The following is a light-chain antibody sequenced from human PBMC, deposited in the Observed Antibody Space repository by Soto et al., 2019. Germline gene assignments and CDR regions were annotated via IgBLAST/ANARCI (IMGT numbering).Light chain of an antibody. CDR2: AAS. V-gene: IGKV1-17*01. CDR3: LQHNTFPWT. Sequence: DIQMTQPPSSLSASVGDRVTITCRASQSISIYLNCYQQKPGKAPKLLIYAASSLQSGVPSRFSGSGSGTEFTLTISSLQPEDFATYYCLQHNTFPWTFGQGTKVDI. CDR1: QSISIY. J-gene: IGKJ1*01.